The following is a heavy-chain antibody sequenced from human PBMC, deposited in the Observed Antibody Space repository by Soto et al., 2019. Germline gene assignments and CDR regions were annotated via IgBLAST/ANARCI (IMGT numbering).Heavy chain of an antibody. CDR2: ISSSSSYI. V-gene: IGHV3-21*01. CDR1: GFTFSSYS. CDR3: ARGKGGYDSPAFEDY. J-gene: IGHJ4*02. Sequence: EVQLVESGGGLVKPGGSLRLSCAASGFTFSSYSMNWVRQAPGKGLEWVSSISSSSSYIYYADSVKGRFTITRDNAKNSLYLQMTSLRAEDTAVYYCARGKGGYDSPAFEDYWGQGTLVTVSS. D-gene: IGHD5-12*01.